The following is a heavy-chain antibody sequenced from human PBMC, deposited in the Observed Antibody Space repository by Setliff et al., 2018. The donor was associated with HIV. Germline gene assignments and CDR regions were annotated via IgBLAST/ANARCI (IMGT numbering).Heavy chain of an antibody. Sequence: GGSLRLSCAASGFTFTDYWMHWVRQVPGQGLVWVSRINTDGSTSSYADSVKGRFTISRDSAKNTLYLQMNTLRAEDTAVYYCVRDKWYYSGCPDYWGQGTLVTVSS. V-gene: IGHV3-74*01. CDR2: INTDGSTS. J-gene: IGHJ4*02. D-gene: IGHD5-12*01. CDR1: GFTFTDYW. CDR3: VRDKWYYSGCPDY.